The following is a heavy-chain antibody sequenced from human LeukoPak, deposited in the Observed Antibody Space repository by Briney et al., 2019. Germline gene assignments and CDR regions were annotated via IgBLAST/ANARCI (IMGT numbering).Heavy chain of an antibody. CDR3: ARSLTNYYDSRGTFPLDY. V-gene: IGHV3-30*04. CDR2: ISYDGSNK. Sequence: PGRSLRLSCAASGFTFSSYAMHWVRQAPGKGLEWVAVISYDGSNKYYADSVKGRFTISRDNSKNTLYLQMNSLRAEDTAVYYCARSLTNYYDSRGTFPLDYWGQGTLVTVSS. CDR1: GFTFSSYA. D-gene: IGHD3-22*01. J-gene: IGHJ4*02.